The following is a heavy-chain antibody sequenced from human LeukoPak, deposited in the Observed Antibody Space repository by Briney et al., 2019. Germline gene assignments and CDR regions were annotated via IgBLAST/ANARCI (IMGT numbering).Heavy chain of an antibody. D-gene: IGHD6-19*01. J-gene: IGHJ4*02. V-gene: IGHV1-2*02. CDR2: INPNSGGT. Sequence: ASVKVSCKASGYTFTGYYMHWVRQAPGQGLEWMGWINPNSGGTNYAQKFQGRVTMTRDTSISTAYMELSRLRAEDTAVYYCAKDGNPGYSSGWYWFNWGRGTLVTVSS. CDR3: AKDGNPGYSSGWYWFN. CDR1: GYTFTGYY.